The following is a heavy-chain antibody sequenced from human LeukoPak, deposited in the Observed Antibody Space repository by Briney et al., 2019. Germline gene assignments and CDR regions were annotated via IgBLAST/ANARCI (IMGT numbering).Heavy chain of an antibody. D-gene: IGHD2-8*01. CDR1: GFTFDDYA. V-gene: IGHV3-9*01. CDR2: ISWNSGSI. CDR3: AKDLYAAQNALDI. Sequence: GGSLRLSCAVSGFTFDDYAMHWVRQAPGKGLEWVSGISWNSGSIGYADSVKGRFTISRDNAKNSLYLQMNSLRAEDTALYYCAKDLYAAQNALDIWGQGTMVTVSS. J-gene: IGHJ3*02.